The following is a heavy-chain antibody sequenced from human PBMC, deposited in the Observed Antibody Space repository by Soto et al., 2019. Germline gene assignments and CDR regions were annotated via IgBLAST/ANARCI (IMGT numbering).Heavy chain of an antibody. J-gene: IGHJ4*02. Sequence: SETLSLTCTVSGGSVSSGSYYWSWIRQPPGKGLEWIGYIYYSGSTNYNPSLKSRVTISVDTSKNQFSLKLSSVTAADTAVYYCARDPAFGVVYANYFHYRCPGPLVTVAS. CDR2: IYYSGST. CDR3: ARDPAFGVVYANYFHY. CDR1: GGSVSSGSYY. V-gene: IGHV4-61*01. D-gene: IGHD3-3*01.